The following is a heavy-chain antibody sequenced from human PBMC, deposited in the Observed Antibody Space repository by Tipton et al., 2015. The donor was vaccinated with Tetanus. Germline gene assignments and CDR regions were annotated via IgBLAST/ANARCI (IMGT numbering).Heavy chain of an antibody. CDR2: IKSDGSKA. CDR1: GFTSESHY. D-gene: IGHD5-18*01. V-gene: IGHV3-74*03. Sequence: SLRLSCAASGFTSESHYMHWVRQTPGKGLVWISRIKSDGSKATYADSVKGRFTVSRDNSKNTLYLEMNSLRAEDTAVYYCARVGISQNAYSYVYHGLDVWGQGTTVTVSS. CDR3: ARVGISQNAYSYVYHGLDV. J-gene: IGHJ6*02.